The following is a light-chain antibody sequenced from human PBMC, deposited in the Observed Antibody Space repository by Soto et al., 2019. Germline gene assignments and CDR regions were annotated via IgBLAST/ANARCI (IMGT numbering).Light chain of an antibody. V-gene: IGKV3-20*01. Sequence: EGVLTQSPGTLSLSPEEGATLSCRASQIVTGDYLAWYQQKPGQAPRLLMYDASTRATGIPDRFSGSGSGTDFTLIISRLEPEDFAVYYCQQYGDSLLTFGQGTKVDIK. J-gene: IGKJ1*01. CDR2: DAS. CDR3: QQYGDSLLT. CDR1: QIVTGDY.